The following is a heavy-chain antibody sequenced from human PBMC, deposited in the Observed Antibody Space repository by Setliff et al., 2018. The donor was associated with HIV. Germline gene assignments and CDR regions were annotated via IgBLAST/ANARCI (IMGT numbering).Heavy chain of an antibody. V-gene: IGHV1-24*01. CDR2: FDPQYDKT. Sequence: GASVKVSCKVSGYTLTELSIHWVRQAPGKGLEWMGGFDPQYDKTFYAQKFQGRVTMSEDTSTDTADMELSSLRSEDTAVYYCATRAYDSRGYLRSRVSGAAFDIWGQGTMVTVSS. CDR3: ATRAYDSRGYLRSRVSGAAFDI. J-gene: IGHJ3*02. D-gene: IGHD3-22*01. CDR1: GYTLTELS.